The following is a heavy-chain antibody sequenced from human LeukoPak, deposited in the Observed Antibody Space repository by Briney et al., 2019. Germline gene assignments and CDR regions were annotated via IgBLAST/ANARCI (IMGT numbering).Heavy chain of an antibody. CDR3: ATSSSWYAFDY. V-gene: IGHV4-61*01. D-gene: IGHD6-13*01. CDR1: GGSVSSGSYY. Sequence: PSETLSLTCTVSGGSVSSGSYYWSWIRQPPGKGLEWIGYIYYSGSTNYNPSLKSRVTISVDTSKNQFSLKLSSVTAADTAVYYCATSSSWYAFDYWGQGTLVTVSS. J-gene: IGHJ4*02. CDR2: IYYSGST.